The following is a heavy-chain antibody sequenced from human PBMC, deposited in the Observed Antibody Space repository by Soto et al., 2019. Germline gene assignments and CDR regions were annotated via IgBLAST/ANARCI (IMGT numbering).Heavy chain of an antibody. J-gene: IGHJ2*01. CDR2: ISGSGGST. V-gene: IGHV3-23*01. CDR1: GFTFSSYA. CDR3: AKLGGVSSYWYFDL. D-gene: IGHD3-10*01. Sequence: EVQLLESGGGLVQPGGSLRLSCAASGFTFSSYAMSWVRQAPGKGLEWVSAISGSGGSTYYVDSVKGRFTISRDNSKNPLYLQMNSLRAEDTAVYYCAKLGGVSSYWYFDLWGRGTLVTVSS.